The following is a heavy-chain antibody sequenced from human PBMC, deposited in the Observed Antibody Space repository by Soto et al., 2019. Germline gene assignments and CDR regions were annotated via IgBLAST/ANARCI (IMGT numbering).Heavy chain of an antibody. CDR2: IYYSGST. V-gene: IGHV4-31*03. Sequence: QVQLQESGPGLVKPSQTLSLTCTVSGGSISSGGYYWSWIRQHPGKGLEWIGYIYYSGSTYYNPSLNSRVTIPVDPSKNQFSLKLSSVTAADTAVYYCARDRVNSDYGDWYFDLWGRGTLVTVSS. CDR3: ARDRVNSDYGDWYFDL. D-gene: IGHD4-17*01. J-gene: IGHJ2*01. CDR1: GGSISSGGYY.